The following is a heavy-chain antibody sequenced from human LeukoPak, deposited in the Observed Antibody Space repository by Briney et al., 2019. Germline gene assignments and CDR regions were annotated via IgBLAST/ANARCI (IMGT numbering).Heavy chain of an antibody. CDR2: ISISSTTI. CDR3: ARDYVYSFDY. CDR1: GFTFSSFA. V-gene: IGHV3-48*02. D-gene: IGHD4-11*01. Sequence: GGSLRLSCAASGFTFSSFAMHWVRQAPGKGLEWVSYISISSTTIYYADSVKGRFTISRDNAKNSLYLQMNSLRDEDTAVYYCARDYVYSFDYWGQGTLVTVSS. J-gene: IGHJ4*02.